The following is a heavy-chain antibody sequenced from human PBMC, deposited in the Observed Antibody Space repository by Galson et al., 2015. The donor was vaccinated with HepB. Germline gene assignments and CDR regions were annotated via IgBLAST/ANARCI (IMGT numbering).Heavy chain of an antibody. D-gene: IGHD2-2*01. CDR2: INGRSGST. Sequence: SLRLSCAASGFTFSSHAMSWVRQAPGKGLEWVSTINGRSGSTSYADSVKGRFTISRDNSKNTLYLQMSSLRAEDTAVYYCAKGTNTSSPSLTRTYRPLDSWRQGILVTVSS. V-gene: IGHV3-23*01. CDR3: AKGTNTSSPSLTRTYRPLDS. J-gene: IGHJ4*02. CDR1: GFTFSSHA.